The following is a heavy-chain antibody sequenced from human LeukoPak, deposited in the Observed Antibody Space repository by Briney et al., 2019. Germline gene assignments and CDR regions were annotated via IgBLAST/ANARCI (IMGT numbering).Heavy chain of an antibody. CDR3: ARGKVAAPKDFDY. Sequence: SETLSLTCTVSGYSISSGYYWGWIRQPPGKGLEWIGSTYHSGSTYYKPSLKSRVIISVDTTKNQFTLKLRSVTAADTAVYYCARGKVAAPKDFDYWGQGTLVTVSS. CDR1: GYSISSGYY. D-gene: IGHD5-12*01. V-gene: IGHV4-38-2*02. CDR2: TYHSGST. J-gene: IGHJ4*02.